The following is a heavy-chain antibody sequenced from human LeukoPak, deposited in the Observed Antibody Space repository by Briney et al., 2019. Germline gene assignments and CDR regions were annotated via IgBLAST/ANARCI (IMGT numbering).Heavy chain of an antibody. D-gene: IGHD3-3*01. CDR1: GGTFSSYA. CDR2: IIPIFGTA. J-gene: IGHJ3*02. CDR3: ARATPTYYDFWSGYCDAFDI. V-gene: IGHV1-69*13. Sequence: ASVKVSCKASGGTFSSYAISWVRQAPGQGLEWMGGIIPIFGTANYAQKFQGRVTITADESTSTAYMELSSLRSEDTAVYYCARATPTYYDFWSGYCDAFDIWGQGTMVTVSS.